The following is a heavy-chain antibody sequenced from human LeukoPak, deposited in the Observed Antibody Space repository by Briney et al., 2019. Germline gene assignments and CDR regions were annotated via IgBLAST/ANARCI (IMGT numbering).Heavy chain of an antibody. CDR1: GGSISSGGYY. J-gene: IGHJ4*02. V-gene: IGHV4-31*03. Sequence: NPSETLSLTCTVSGGSISSGGYYWSWICQHPGKGLEWIGYIYYSGSTYYNPSLKSRVTISVDTSKNQFSLKLSSVTAADTAVYYCARGGKRTIDYWGQGTLVTVSS. CDR3: ARGGKRTIDY. D-gene: IGHD4-23*01. CDR2: IYYSGST.